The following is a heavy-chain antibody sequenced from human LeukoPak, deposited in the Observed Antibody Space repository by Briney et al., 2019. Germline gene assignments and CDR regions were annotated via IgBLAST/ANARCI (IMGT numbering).Heavy chain of an antibody. D-gene: IGHD6-6*01. J-gene: IGHJ6*02. CDR2: ISYDGSNK. Sequence: PGRSLRLSCAASGFTFSSYAMHWVRQAPGKGLEWVAVISYDGSNKYYADSVKGRFTISRDNSKNTLYLQMNGLRAEDTAVYYCAREWQLATGYYYYYGMDVWGQGTTVTVSS. V-gene: IGHV3-30-3*01. CDR1: GFTFSSYA. CDR3: AREWQLATGYYYYYGMDV.